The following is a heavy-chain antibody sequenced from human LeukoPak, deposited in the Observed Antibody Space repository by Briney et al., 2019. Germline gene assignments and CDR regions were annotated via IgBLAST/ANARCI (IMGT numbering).Heavy chain of an antibody. V-gene: IGHV5-51*01. CDR1: GYNFPNFW. D-gene: IGHD3-22*01. J-gene: IGHJ4*02. Sequence: GESLKISCQGSGYNFPNFWIGWVRQMPGKGLEWMGIIYPGDSDTRYSPSFQGQVTISADRSINTAYLQWSSLKASDTALYYCARHYDSSGSDYPYYFDYWGQGTLVTVSS. CDR3: ARHYDSSGSDYPYYFDY. CDR2: IYPGDSDT.